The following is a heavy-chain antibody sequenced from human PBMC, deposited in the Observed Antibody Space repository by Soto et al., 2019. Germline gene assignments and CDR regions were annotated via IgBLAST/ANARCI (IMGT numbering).Heavy chain of an antibody. CDR3: AKGGRRVLIPMDV. Sequence: QLLESGGGLVQTGGSLRLSCTASGFTFSNYAMSWVRQAPGKGLEWVSGIRSSGESTYYADSVKGRLTISRDNSKNVLYLQINSLRAEDTAVYYCAKGGRRVLIPMDVWGQGTTATVSS. CDR1: GFTFSNYA. CDR2: IRSSGEST. V-gene: IGHV3-23*01. D-gene: IGHD2-8*01. J-gene: IGHJ6*02.